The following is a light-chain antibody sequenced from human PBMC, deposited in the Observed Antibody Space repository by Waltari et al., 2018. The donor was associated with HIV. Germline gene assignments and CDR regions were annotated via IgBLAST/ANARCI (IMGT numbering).Light chain of an antibody. Sequence: QSALTQPASVSGSPGQSITISCTGSSSDVGSYKRVSLYQQHPCKAPKLMIYEGIKRPSGVSNRFSGSKSGNTASLTISGLQAEDEADYYCCSYAGSSNWVFGGGTKLTVL. V-gene: IGLV2-23*01. J-gene: IGLJ3*02. CDR2: EGI. CDR1: SSDVGSYKR. CDR3: CSYAGSSNWV.